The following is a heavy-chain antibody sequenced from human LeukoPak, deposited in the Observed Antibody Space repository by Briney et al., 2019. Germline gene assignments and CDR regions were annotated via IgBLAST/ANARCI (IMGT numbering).Heavy chain of an antibody. CDR1: GYTFTSYG. J-gene: IGHJ6*03. D-gene: IGHD2-15*01. V-gene: IGHV1-18*01. CDR3: ARGFFFGCSGGSCYSVDYYYYMDV. Sequence: ASVKVSCKASGYTFTSYGISWVRQAPGQGLEWMGWIGAYNGNTNYAQKLQGRVTMTTDTSTSTAYMELRSLRSDDTAVYYCARGFFFGCSGGSCYSVDYYYYMDVWGKGTTVTVSS. CDR2: IGAYNGNT.